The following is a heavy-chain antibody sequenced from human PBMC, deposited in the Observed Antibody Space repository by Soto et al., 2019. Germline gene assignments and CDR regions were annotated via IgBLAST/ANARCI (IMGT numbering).Heavy chain of an antibody. CDR1: GFSLTTTGVG. J-gene: IGHJ4*02. V-gene: IGHV2-5*02. CDR3: AHRILADDKYENFDY. D-gene: IGHD3-22*01. Sequence: QITLKESGPTLVKPTQTLTLTCTFSGFSLTTTGVGVAWIRQPPGKALEWLALIYWDDDKRYSPSLKSRLTITKDTSTNQVVLTMTNMDPVDTATYFCAHRILADDKYENFDYWSQGTLVTVSS. CDR2: IYWDDDK.